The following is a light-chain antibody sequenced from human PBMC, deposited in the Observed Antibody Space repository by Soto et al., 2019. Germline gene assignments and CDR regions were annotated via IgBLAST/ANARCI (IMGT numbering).Light chain of an antibody. CDR3: SSYTRSSTWV. J-gene: IGLJ3*02. CDR2: DVT. CDR1: SSDIGGYNS. V-gene: IGLV2-14*03. Sequence: QSVLTQPASVSGSPGQSITISCTGTSSDIGGYNSVSWYKQHPGKAPKFMIYDVTYRPSGVSNRFSGSKSGNTASLTISGLQAEDEADYYCSSYTRSSTWVFGGGTKLTVL.